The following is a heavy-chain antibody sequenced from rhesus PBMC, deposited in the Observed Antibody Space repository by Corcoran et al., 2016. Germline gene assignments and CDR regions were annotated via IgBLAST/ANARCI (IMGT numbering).Heavy chain of an antibody. Sequence: QLQLQESGPGLVKPSETLSVTCAVSGGSISSSYWSWIRQAPGKGLEWIGYIDGSGSSTNYNPSLKSRVTLSVDTSKNQLSLKLSSVTAADTAVYYCASHSGSWYYFDYWGQGVLVTASS. CDR3: ASHSGSWYYFDY. CDR2: IDGSGSST. CDR1: GGSISSSY. V-gene: IGHV4-169*02. D-gene: IGHD6-25*01. J-gene: IGHJ4*01.